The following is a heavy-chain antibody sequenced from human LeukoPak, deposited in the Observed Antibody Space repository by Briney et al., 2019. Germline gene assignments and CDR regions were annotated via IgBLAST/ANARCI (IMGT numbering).Heavy chain of an antibody. CDR2: ISSSGSTI. CDR3: ARSVSYGWYFDL. J-gene: IGHJ2*01. CDR1: GFTLSSYE. Sequence: GGSLRLSCAASGFTLSSYEMNWVRQAPGKGLEWVSYISSSGSTIYYADSVKGRFTFSRDNAKNSLYLQMNSLRAEDTAVYYCARSVSYGWYFDLWGRGTLVTVSS. D-gene: IGHD4-17*01. V-gene: IGHV3-48*03.